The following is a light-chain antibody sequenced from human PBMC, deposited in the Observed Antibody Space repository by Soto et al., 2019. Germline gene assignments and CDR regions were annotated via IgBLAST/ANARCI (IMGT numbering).Light chain of an antibody. CDR2: EVS. V-gene: IGLV2-8*01. J-gene: IGLJ1*01. CDR3: SSYVDSGAVV. Sequence: QSALTQPASASGSPGQSLTISCTGTSSDVGGYYYVSWYQQLPGKAPKLMIYEVSKRPSGVPHRFSGSKSGNTASLTVSGLQAEDEADYYCSSYVDSGAVVFGSGTKLTVL. CDR1: SSDVGGYYY.